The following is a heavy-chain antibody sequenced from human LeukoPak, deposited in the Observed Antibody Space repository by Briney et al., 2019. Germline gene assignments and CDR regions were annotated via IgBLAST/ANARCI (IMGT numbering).Heavy chain of an antibody. CDR1: GGSISSSGYY. Sequence: SETLSLTCTVSGGSISSSGYYWGWIRQPPGKGLEWIGSIYYSGSTYYNPSLKSRVTISVDTSKNQFSLKLSSVTAADTAVYYCARSLVNYYDSSGYDDLDYWGQGTLVTVSS. CDR3: ARSLVNYYDSSGYDDLDY. J-gene: IGHJ4*02. V-gene: IGHV4-39*01. CDR2: IYYSGST. D-gene: IGHD3-22*01.